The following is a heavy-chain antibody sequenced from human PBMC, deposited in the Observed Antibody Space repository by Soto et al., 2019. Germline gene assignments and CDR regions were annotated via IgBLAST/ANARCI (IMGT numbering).Heavy chain of an antibody. CDR2: ISDSGTT. CDR1: GGSIDSYY. J-gene: IGHJ5*02. CDR3: ARDRWMSRANWFDP. Sequence: QVELQQSGPGLVKASETLSLSCTVFGGSIDSYYWSWIRQAPGKGLEWIGPISDSGTTNYNPSLGSRVTISVDTSRKLFSLKLSSVTSADTAFYFCARDRWMSRANWFDPWGPGTLVTVSS. V-gene: IGHV4-59*12. D-gene: IGHD2-2*03.